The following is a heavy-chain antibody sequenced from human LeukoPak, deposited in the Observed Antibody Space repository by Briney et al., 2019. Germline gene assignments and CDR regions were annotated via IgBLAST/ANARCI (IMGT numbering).Heavy chain of an antibody. D-gene: IGHD4-17*01. CDR2: INSDGSST. J-gene: IGHJ6*02. CDR3: ARVMTTVTHYYYCGMDV. Sequence: GGSLRLSCAASGFTFSSYWMHWVRQAPGKGLVWVSRINSDGSSTSYADSVKGRFTISRDNAKNTLYLQMNGLRAEDTAVYYCARVMTTVTHYYYCGMDVWGQGTTVTVSS. V-gene: IGHV3-74*01. CDR1: GFTFSSYW.